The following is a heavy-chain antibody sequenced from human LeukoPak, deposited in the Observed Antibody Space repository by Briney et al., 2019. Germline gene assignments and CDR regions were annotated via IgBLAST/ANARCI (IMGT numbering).Heavy chain of an antibody. CDR1: GFTFSSYA. CDR2: ISGRGTRT. V-gene: IGHV3-23*01. D-gene: IGHD1-20*01. CDR3: AKDRNNWNRFDP. Sequence: PGGSLRLSCAASGFTFSSYAMNWVRQAPGKGLEWISDISGRGTRTNYADSVKGRFTISRDNSKNTLYVQMNSLRVEDTAVYYCAKDRNNWNRFDPWGQGTLVIVSS. J-gene: IGHJ5*02.